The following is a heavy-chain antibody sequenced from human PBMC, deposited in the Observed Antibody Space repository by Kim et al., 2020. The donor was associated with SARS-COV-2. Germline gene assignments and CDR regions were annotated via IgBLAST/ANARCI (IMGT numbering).Heavy chain of an antibody. D-gene: IGHD2-15*01. J-gene: IGHJ5*02. CDR3: AKGGGSPGWFDP. Sequence: YYPDPVKGRFTISGDSSKNTLYLQMNSLRAEDTAIYYCAKGGGSPGWFDPWGQGTLVTVSS. V-gene: IGHV3-23*01.